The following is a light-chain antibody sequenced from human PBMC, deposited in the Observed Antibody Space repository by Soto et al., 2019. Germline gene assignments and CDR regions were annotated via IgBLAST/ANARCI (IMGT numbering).Light chain of an antibody. Sequence: EIVLTQSPGTLSLSPGERATLSCRASQSVSTSSLAWYQQKPGQAPRLLIYGASSRATGIPDRVSGSGSGADFTLSISRLEPEDFAMYYCQQYGSSPYTFSQGTKLAIK. V-gene: IGKV3-20*01. J-gene: IGKJ2*01. CDR2: GAS. CDR3: QQYGSSPYT. CDR1: QSVSTSS.